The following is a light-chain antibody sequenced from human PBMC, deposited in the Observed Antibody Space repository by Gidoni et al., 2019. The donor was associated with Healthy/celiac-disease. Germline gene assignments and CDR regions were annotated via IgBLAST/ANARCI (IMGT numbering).Light chain of an antibody. CDR3: QQRSNWPGNT. CDR2: DAS. V-gene: IGKV3-11*01. Sequence: EIVLTQSPATLSLSPGERATLSCRASQSVSSYLAWYQQKPGQAPRLLIYDASNRATGIPARFSGSGSGTDFTLTISSLEPEDFAVYYCQQRSNWPGNTFXGXTKVEIK. J-gene: IGKJ4*01. CDR1: QSVSSY.